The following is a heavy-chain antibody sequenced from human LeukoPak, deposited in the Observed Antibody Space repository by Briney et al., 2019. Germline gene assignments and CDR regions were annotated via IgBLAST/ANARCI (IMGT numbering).Heavy chain of an antibody. V-gene: IGHV3-23*01. CDR1: GFTFGSYA. J-gene: IGHJ4*02. Sequence: TGGSLRLSCAASGFTFGSYAMYWVRQAPGKGLEWVSGIFGSGGSAHYADSVKGRFTISRDNSKNMVYLQMDSLRAEDTATYYCAKTTTGYSSGRYPAWPIDYWGQGTLVTVSS. D-gene: IGHD2-15*01. CDR2: IFGSGGSA. CDR3: AKTTTGYSSGRYPAWPIDY.